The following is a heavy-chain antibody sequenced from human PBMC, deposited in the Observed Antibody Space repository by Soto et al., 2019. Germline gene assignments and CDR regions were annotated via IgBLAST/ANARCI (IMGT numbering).Heavy chain of an antibody. D-gene: IGHD6-6*01. CDR1: GGSMNYYY. CDR3: AXGGYSSSPGRRHNWFDP. CDR2: IFTSGNT. J-gene: IGHJ5*02. V-gene: IGHV4-4*07. Sequence: PSETLSLTCTVSGGSMNYYYWSWIRQPAGKGLEWIGRIFTSGNTNYNPSLRSRLTMSVDTSTNQVSLKLSSVTAADTAVYYCAXGGYSSSPGRRHNWFDPWGQGTLVTVSS.